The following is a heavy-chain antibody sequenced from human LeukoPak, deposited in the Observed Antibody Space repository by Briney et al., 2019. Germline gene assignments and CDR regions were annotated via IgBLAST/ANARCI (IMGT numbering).Heavy chain of an antibody. Sequence: GRSLRLSCAASGFTFDDYAMHWVRQAPGKGLEWVAVIWYDGTNRYYADSVKGRFTISRDNSKNTLYLQMNSMRAEDTAVYYCARDQDRAFDIWGQGTMVTVSS. V-gene: IGHV3-33*08. CDR3: ARDQDRAFDI. CDR1: GFTFDDYA. CDR2: IWYDGTNR. J-gene: IGHJ3*02.